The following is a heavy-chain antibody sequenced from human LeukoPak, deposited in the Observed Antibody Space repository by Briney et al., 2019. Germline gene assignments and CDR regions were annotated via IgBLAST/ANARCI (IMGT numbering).Heavy chain of an antibody. D-gene: IGHD3-10*01. Sequence: ASVTVSCKASGYTFTGYYMHWVRQAPGQGLEWMGWINPNSGGTNYAQKFRGRVTMTRDTSISTAYMELSRLRSDDTAVYYCARDYYGSGIDYWGQGTLVTVSS. J-gene: IGHJ4*02. V-gene: IGHV1-2*02. CDR3: ARDYYGSGIDY. CDR1: GYTFTGYY. CDR2: INPNSGGT.